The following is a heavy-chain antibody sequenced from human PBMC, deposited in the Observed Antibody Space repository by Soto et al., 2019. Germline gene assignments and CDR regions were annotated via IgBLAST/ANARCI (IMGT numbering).Heavy chain of an antibody. CDR1: GYTFTSYD. J-gene: IGHJ5*02. Sequence: ASVKVSCKASGYTFTSYDINWVRQATGQGLEWMGWMNPNSGNTGYAQKFQGRVTMTRNTSISTAYMELSSLRSEDTAVYYCARSTFGGVIVGGWFDPWGQGTLVTVSS. D-gene: IGHD3-16*02. V-gene: IGHV1-8*01. CDR3: ARSTFGGVIVGGWFDP. CDR2: MNPNSGNT.